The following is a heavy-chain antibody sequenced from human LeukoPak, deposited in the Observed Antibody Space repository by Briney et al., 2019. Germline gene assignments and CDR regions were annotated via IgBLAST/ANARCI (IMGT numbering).Heavy chain of an antibody. J-gene: IGHJ4*02. CDR1: GFSMSVYW. Sequence: PGGSLRLFCEASGFSMSVYWMSWVRQAPGKGLEWVGNIKPDGSERNYVDSVKGRFTISRDNDKKSLYLQMSSLRAEDTAVYYCARDWGAYYHFFDYWGQGTLVTVSS. V-gene: IGHV3-7*01. D-gene: IGHD3-22*01. CDR2: IKPDGSER. CDR3: ARDWGAYYHFFDY.